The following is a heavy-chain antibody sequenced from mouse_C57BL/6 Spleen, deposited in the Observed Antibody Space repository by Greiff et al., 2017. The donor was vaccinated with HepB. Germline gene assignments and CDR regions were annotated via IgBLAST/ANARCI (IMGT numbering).Heavy chain of an antibody. CDR1: GYTFTSYW. V-gene: IGHV1-55*01. D-gene: IGHD1-1*01. CDR2: IYPGSGST. CDR3: ARSYYYGSSYVGY. J-gene: IGHJ3*01. Sequence: QVQLQQSGAELVKPGASVKMSCKASGYTFTSYWITWVKQKPGQGLEWIGDIYPGSGSTNYNEKFKSKATLTVDTSSSTAYMQLRSLTSEDSAVYYCARSYYYGSSYVGYWGQGTLVTVSA.